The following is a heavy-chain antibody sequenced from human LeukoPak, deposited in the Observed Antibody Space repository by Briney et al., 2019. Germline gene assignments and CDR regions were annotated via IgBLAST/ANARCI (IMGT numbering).Heavy chain of an antibody. D-gene: IGHD3-22*01. Sequence: SETLSLTCTVSGGSISSYDWGWIRQPPGKGLEWIGNIFTSGGTSYNPSLKSRVTISVDTSKNQFSLKLCSVTATDTAVYYCARRTSSGSFDYWGQGTLVTVSS. CDR1: GGSISSYD. CDR3: ARRTSSGSFDY. J-gene: IGHJ4*02. CDR2: IFTSGGT. V-gene: IGHV4-4*09.